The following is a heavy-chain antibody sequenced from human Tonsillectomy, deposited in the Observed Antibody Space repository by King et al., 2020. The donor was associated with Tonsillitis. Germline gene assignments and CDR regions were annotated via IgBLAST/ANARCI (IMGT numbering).Heavy chain of an antibody. CDR1: GFTFSSYE. J-gene: IGHJ4*02. CDR2: ISSSGRAI. CDR3: ARYYGSGTYLDY. D-gene: IGHD3-10*01. Sequence: QLVESGGGLVQPGGSLRLSCAASGFTFSSYEMNWVRQAPGKGLEWVSYISSSGRAIFYADSVKGRFTISRDNAKNSLYLQMNSLRAEDTALYYCARYYGSGTYLDYWGQGTLVTVSS. V-gene: IGHV3-48*03.